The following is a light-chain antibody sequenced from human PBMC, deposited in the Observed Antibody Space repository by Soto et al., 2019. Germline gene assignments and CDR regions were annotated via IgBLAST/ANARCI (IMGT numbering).Light chain of an antibody. CDR3: QQSYSSPFT. CDR2: AAS. J-gene: IGKJ4*01. Sequence: DIQMTQSPSSLSASVADRVTITCRASQNISIYLNWYQQKPGKAPKLLIHAASSLQTGVPSRFSGSGSVTDFTLTISSLQPEDVATYYCQQSYSSPFTFGGGTKVEI. CDR1: QNISIY. V-gene: IGKV1-39*01.